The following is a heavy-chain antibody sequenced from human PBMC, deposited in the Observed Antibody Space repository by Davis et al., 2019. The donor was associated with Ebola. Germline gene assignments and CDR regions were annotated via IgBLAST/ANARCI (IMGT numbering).Heavy chain of an antibody. CDR1: GFTFSNYW. Sequence: HTGGSLRLSCAASGFTFSNYWMHWVRQAPGKGLVWVSRINRDESGTTYADSVKGRFTISRDNAKNMLYLQMDSLRVEDTAVYYCARSNIAARPGYYYGMDVWGQGTTVTVSS. CDR3: ARSNIAARPGYYYGMDV. CDR2: INRDESGT. J-gene: IGHJ6*02. V-gene: IGHV3-74*01. D-gene: IGHD6-6*01.